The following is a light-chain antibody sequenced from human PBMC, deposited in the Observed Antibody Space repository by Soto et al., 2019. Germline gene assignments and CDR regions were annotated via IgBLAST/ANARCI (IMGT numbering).Light chain of an antibody. V-gene: IGKV1-13*02. J-gene: IGKJ4*01. CDR2: DVS. CDR3: QQFNSYPLT. Sequence: AIQLTQSPSSLSASVGDRVTITCRASQGISSALAWYQQKPGKAPKLLIYDVSCLETGAPSRFSGSGSGTDFTLIISSLKPEDFATYYCQQFNSYPLTFGGGTRVEIK. CDR1: QGISSA.